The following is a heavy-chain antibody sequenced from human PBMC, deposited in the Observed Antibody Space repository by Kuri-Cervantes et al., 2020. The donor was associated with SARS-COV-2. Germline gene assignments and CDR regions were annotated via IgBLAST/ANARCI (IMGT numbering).Heavy chain of an antibody. Sequence: GESLKISCAASGFTFSSYSMNWVRQAPGKGLEWVSSISSISSYIYYADTVKGRFTISRDNAKNSLYLQMNSLRAEGTAVYYCARDHLLVTAADWGQGTLVTVSS. J-gene: IGHJ4*02. D-gene: IGHD3-9*01. CDR1: GFTFSSYS. CDR3: ARDHLLVTAAD. CDR2: ISSISSYI. V-gene: IGHV3-21*01.